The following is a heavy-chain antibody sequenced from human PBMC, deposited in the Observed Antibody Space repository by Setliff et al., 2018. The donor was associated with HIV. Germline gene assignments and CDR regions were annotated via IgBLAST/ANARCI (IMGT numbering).Heavy chain of an antibody. Sequence: GESLKISCAASGFTFRLYGMHWVRRAPGKGLEWVASIEFDGKNEYYAEPVKGRFTISRDNSKSTVYLQMNSVTPEDSAMYYCAKFRYAIKSTYYFDSWGQGTLVTVSS. V-gene: IGHV3-30*02. J-gene: IGHJ4*02. D-gene: IGHD2-2*01. CDR2: IEFDGKNE. CDR1: GFTFRLYG. CDR3: AKFRYAIKSTYYFDS.